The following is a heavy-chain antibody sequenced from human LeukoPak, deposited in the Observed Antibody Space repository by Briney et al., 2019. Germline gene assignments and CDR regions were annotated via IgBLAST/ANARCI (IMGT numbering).Heavy chain of an antibody. Sequence: GGSLRLSCAASGFTFSTYSMNWVRQAPGKELEWVSFITGSSNTIYYADSVKGRFTISRDNAKNSLYLQMNSLRDEDTAVYYCARGPAAAIDYWGQGTLVTVSS. V-gene: IGHV3-48*02. J-gene: IGHJ4*02. CDR3: ARGPAAAIDY. D-gene: IGHD2-2*01. CDR2: ITGSSNTI. CDR1: GFTFSTYS.